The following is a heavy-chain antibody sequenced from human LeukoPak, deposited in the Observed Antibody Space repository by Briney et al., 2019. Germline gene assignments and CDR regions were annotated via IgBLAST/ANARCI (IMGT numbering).Heavy chain of an antibody. V-gene: IGHV3-43*01. J-gene: IGHJ4*02. CDR1: GFAFGDYM. CDR3: AKDRGGYRGFDY. D-gene: IGHD3-16*02. Sequence: GGSLRLSCVASGFAFGDYMMHWVRQAPGKGLEWVSLISWDSSDIHYVDSIKGRSTISRDNSKNSLYLQMNSLRTEDTALYYCAKDRGGYRGFDYWGQGALVTVSS. CDR2: ISWDSSDI.